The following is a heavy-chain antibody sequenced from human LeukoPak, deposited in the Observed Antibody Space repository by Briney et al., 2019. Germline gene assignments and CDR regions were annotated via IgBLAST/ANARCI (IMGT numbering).Heavy chain of an antibody. V-gene: IGHV4-59*01. CDR3: ARGPGRDSGEAFDI. J-gene: IGHJ3*02. CDR1: GVSITTSY. CDR2: IYDSGST. D-gene: IGHD6-19*01. Sequence: SETLSLTCTVSGVSITTSYWSWIRQPPGRGLEWIGYIYDSGSTNYNPSLKSRVTISEDTSKNQFSLKLTSVTAADTAVYFCARGPGRDSGEAFDIWGQGTMVTVSS.